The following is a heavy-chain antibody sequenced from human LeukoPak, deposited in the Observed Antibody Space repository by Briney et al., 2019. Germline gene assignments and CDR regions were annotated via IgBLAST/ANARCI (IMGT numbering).Heavy chain of an antibody. D-gene: IGHD6-13*01. CDR2: IKQDGSEK. CDR3: ARDFVAADPPWFDP. CDR1: GFTFSSYW. Sequence: GGSLRLSCAASGFTFSSYWMSWVRQAPGKGLEWVANIKQDGSEKYYVDSVKGRFTISRDNAKNSPYLQMNSLRAEDTAVYYCARDFVAADPPWFDPWGQGTLVTVSS. J-gene: IGHJ5*02. V-gene: IGHV3-7*01.